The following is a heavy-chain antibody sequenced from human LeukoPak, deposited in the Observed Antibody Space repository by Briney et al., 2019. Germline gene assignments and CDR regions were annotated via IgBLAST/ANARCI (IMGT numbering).Heavy chain of an antibody. CDR1: GCSISSGSYH. V-gene: IGHV4-61*02. J-gene: IGHJ4*02. CDR3: AREVIPAASPYYFDY. CDR2: VYMSGST. Sequence: SQTLSLTCTVSGCSISSGSYHWSWIRQPAGKGLEWVGRVYMSGSTHYNPSLKSRVTISIDTPKNQFSLELSSLTAADTAVYYCAREVIPAASPYYFDYWGQGTLVTVSS. D-gene: IGHD2-2*01.